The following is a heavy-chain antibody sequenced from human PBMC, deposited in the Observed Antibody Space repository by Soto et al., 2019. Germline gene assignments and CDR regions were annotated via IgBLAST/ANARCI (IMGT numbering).Heavy chain of an antibody. V-gene: IGHV1-69*12. CDR2: IIPMFGIT. D-gene: IGHD2-15*01. Sequence: QVQLVQSGAEVKKPGSSLKVSCKVSGGSFSSYGFNWVRQAPGQGLEWMGGIIPMFGITNHTQKFQDRMTISAAAPTTTAYMPLSSLGSDDTALYYCESDRGYGLETWGQGTLITVSS. CDR3: ESDRGYGLET. CDR1: GGSFSSYG. J-gene: IGHJ5*02.